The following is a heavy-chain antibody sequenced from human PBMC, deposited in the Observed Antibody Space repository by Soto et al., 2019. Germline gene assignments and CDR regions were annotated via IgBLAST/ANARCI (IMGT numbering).Heavy chain of an antibody. CDR3: ARDSLTSIFGVVIRFDQATTNDAFDI. D-gene: IGHD3-3*01. J-gene: IGHJ3*02. V-gene: IGHV3-11*01. CDR1: GFTFSDYY. CDR2: ISSSGSTI. Sequence: GGSLRLSCAASGFTFSDYYMSWIRQAPGKGLEWVSYISSSGSTIYYADSVKGRFTISRDNAKNSLYLQMNSLRAEDTAVYYCARDSLTSIFGVVIRFDQATTNDAFDIWGQGTMVTVSS.